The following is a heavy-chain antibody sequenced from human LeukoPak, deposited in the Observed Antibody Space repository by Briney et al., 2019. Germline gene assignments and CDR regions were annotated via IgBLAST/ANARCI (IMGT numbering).Heavy chain of an antibody. CDR1: GYTFTGYY. Sequence: ASVKVSCKASGYTFTGYYMHWVRQAPGQGLEWMGWISAYNGNTNYAQKLQGRVTMTTDTSTSTAYMELRSLRSDDTAVYYCARDLVNYYDSSGYYYWGQGTLVTVSS. V-gene: IGHV1-18*04. CDR2: ISAYNGNT. J-gene: IGHJ4*02. D-gene: IGHD3-22*01. CDR3: ARDLVNYYDSSGYYY.